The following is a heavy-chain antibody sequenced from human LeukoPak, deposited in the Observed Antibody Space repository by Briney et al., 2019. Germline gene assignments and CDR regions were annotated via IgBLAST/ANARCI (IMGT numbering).Heavy chain of an antibody. V-gene: IGHV3-30*02. CDR2: IRYDGSNK. J-gene: IGHJ6*03. D-gene: IGHD2-2*01. Sequence: GGSLRLSCAASGFTFSSYGMHWVRQAPGEGLEWVAFIRYDGSNKYYADSVKGRFTISRDNSKNTLYLQMNRLRAEDTAVYYCAKDPRDIVVVPAAMTHYYYYYMDVWGKGTTVTVSS. CDR3: AKDPRDIVVVPAAMTHYYYYYMDV. CDR1: GFTFSSYG.